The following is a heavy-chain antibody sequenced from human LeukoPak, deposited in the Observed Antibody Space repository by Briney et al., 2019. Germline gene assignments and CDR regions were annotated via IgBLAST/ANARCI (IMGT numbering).Heavy chain of an antibody. D-gene: IGHD1-26*01. J-gene: IGHJ4*02. V-gene: IGHV3-7*03. Sequence: PGGSLRLSCAASGFTFSSNWMSWVRQAPGKGLEWVANIKKDGSEQYYVDSVKGRFTISRDNAKNSLYLQMNSLRAEDTAVYYCAKDRRKREHYWGQGTLVTDSS. CDR3: AKDRRKREHY. CDR2: IKKDGSEQ. CDR1: GFTFSSNW.